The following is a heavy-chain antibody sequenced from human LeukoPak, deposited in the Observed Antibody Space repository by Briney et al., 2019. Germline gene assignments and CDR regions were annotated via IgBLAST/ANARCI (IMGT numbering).Heavy chain of an antibody. CDR1: GGSISSYY. CDR2: IHYSGST. V-gene: IGHV4-59*08. J-gene: IGHJ4*02. Sequence: PSETLSLTCTVSGGSISSYYWSWIRQPPGKGLEEIGHIHYSGSTNYNPSLKSRATISVDTSRNQFSLKLSSVTAADTAVYYCARHLTGDSSGWSPFGYWGQGTLVTVSS. D-gene: IGHD6-19*01. CDR3: ARHLTGDSSGWSPFGY.